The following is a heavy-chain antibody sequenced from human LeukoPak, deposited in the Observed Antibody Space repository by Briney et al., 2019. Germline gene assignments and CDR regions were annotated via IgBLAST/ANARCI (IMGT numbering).Heavy chain of an antibody. V-gene: IGHV4-59*01. CDR3: ARDFNY. Sequence: SETLFLTCTVSGGSISNYYWSWIRQPPGKELEWIGYIYYSGSTNYNPSLKSRVTISLDTSKNQFSLKLSSVTAADTAVYYCARDFNYWGQGTLVTVSS. CDR1: GGSISNYY. J-gene: IGHJ4*02. CDR2: IYYSGST.